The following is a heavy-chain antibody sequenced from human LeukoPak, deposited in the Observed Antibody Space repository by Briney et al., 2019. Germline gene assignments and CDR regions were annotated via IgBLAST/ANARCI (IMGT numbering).Heavy chain of an antibody. V-gene: IGHV1-69*05. CDR2: IIPIFGTA. Sequence: SVKVSCKASGGTFSSYAISWVRQAHGQGLEWMGRIIPIFGTANYAQKFQGRVTITTDESTSTAYMELSSLRSEDTAVYYCASGLYTIGISAAAAGFFDYWGQGTLVTVSS. J-gene: IGHJ4*02. CDR1: GGTFSSYA. CDR3: ASGLYTIGISAAAAGFFDY. D-gene: IGHD6-13*01.